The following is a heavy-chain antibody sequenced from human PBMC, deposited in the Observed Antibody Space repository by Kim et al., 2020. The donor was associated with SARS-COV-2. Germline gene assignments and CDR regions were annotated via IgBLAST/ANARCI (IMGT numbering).Heavy chain of an antibody. V-gene: IGHV1-69*13. D-gene: IGHD3-22*01. CDR3: ARQTGGYDSSGYPAPYNWFDP. CDR1: GGTFSSYA. CDR2: IIPIFGTA. J-gene: IGHJ5*02. Sequence: SVKVSCKASGGTFSSYAISWVRQAPGQGLEWMGGIIPIFGTANYAQKFQGRVTITADESTSTAYMELSSLRSEDTAVYYCARQTGGYDSSGYPAPYNWFDPWGQGTLVTVSS.